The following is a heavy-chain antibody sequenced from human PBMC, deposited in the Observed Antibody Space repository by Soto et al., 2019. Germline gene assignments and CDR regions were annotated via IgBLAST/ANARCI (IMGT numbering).Heavy chain of an antibody. V-gene: IGHV1-18*01. CDR2: ISAYNGNT. D-gene: IGHD2-15*01. J-gene: IGHJ4*02. Sequence: ASVKVSCKASGYTFTSYGISWVRQAPGQGLEWMGWISAYNGNTNYAQKLQGRVTMTTDTSTSTAYMELRSLRSDDTAVYYCARVSGGVLAAPFDYWGQGTLVTVSS. CDR1: GYTFTSYG. CDR3: ARVSGGVLAAPFDY.